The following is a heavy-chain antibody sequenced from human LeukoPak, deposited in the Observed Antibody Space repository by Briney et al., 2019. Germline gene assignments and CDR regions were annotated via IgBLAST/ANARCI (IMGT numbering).Heavy chain of an antibody. Sequence: PSGTLSLTCAVSGVSISSSNWWSWVRQSPGRGLEWIGEIFHSGSTDYNPSLKSRVTMSVDKSKNQFSLKLTSVTAADTAVYYCASLHSYSSGQSPNDYWGQGTLVTVSS. CDR3: ASLHSYSSGQSPNDY. CDR1: GVSISSSNW. V-gene: IGHV4-4*02. D-gene: IGHD6-19*01. J-gene: IGHJ4*02. CDR2: IFHSGST.